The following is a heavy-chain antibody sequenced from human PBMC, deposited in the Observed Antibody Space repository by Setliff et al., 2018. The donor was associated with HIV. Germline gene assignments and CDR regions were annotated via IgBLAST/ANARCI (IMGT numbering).Heavy chain of an antibody. CDR3: ARSTDSSSFDY. J-gene: IGHJ4*02. CDR2: IIPIVGIP. V-gene: IGHV1-69*10. D-gene: IGHD6-13*01. Sequence: GASVKVSCKASGGTFSRYAIAWVRQAPGQGLEWMGGIIPIVGIPNYAQKFQGRVSITADKSAITAYMELSSLRSEDTAVYYCARSTDSSSFDYWDQGTLVTVSS. CDR1: GGTFSRYA.